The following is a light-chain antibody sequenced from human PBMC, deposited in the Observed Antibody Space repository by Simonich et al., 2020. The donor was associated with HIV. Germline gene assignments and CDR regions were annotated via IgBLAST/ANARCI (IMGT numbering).Light chain of an antibody. J-gene: IGKJ1*01. V-gene: IGKV4-1*01. CDR2: GAS. CDR3: QQYYSTPQT. Sequence: DIVMTQSPDSLAVSLGERATINCKSSQTVLYSKNYLAWYQQKPGQPPKLLIYGASTRESGVPDRFSGSGSGTDFTLTINSLQAEDVAVYYCQQYYSTPQTFGQGTKVEIK. CDR1: QTVLYSKNY.